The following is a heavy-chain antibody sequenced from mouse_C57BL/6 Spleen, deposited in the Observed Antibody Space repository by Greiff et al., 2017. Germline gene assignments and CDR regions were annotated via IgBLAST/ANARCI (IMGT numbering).Heavy chain of an antibody. CDR1: GYTFTSYW. D-gene: IGHD2-2*01. CDR3: TSMVTGY. J-gene: IGHJ2*01. V-gene: IGHV1-69*01. Sequence: QVQLQQPGAELVMPGASVKLSCKASGYTFTSYWMHWVKQRPGQGLEWIGEIDPSDSYTNYNQKFKGKSTLTVDKSSSTAYMQLSSRTSEDAAVYYCTSMVTGYWGQGTTLTVSS. CDR2: IDPSDSYT.